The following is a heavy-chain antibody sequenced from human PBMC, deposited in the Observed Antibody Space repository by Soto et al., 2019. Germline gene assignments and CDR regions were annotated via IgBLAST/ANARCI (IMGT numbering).Heavy chain of an antibody. V-gene: IGHV1-2*02. D-gene: IGHD5-12*01. J-gene: IGHJ5*02. CDR3: ARDLVARRPTNWFDP. CDR1: GYTFTGYY. CDR2: INPNSGGT. Sequence: ASVKVSCKASGYTFTGYYMHWVRQAPGQGLEWMGWINPNSGGTNYAQKFRGRVTMTRDTSISTAYMELSRLRSDDTAVYYCARDLVARRPTNWFDPWGQGTLVTVSS.